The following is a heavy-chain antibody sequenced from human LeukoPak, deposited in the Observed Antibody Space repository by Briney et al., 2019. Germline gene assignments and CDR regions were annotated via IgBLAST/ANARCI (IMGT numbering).Heavy chain of an antibody. V-gene: IGHV7-4-1*02. D-gene: IGHD2-2*01. CDR1: GYTFTSYA. CDR2: INTNTGNP. CDR3: ARSYCSSTSCYLSRKNDMVH. J-gene: IGHJ4*02. Sequence: ASVKVSCKASGYTFTSYAMNWVRQAPGPGLEWMGWINTNTGNPTYAQGFTGRFVFSLDTSVSTAYLQISSLKAEDTAVYYCARSYCSSTSCYLSRKNDMVHWGQGTLVTVSS.